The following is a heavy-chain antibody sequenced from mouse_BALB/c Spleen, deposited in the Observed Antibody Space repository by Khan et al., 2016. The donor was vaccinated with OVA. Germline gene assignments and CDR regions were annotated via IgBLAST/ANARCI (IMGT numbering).Heavy chain of an antibody. CDR1: GYTFTSYW. J-gene: IGHJ3*01. Sequence: QVQLQQSGAELARPGASVQLSCKASGYTFTSYWMQWVKQRPGQGLEWIGAIYPGDGDTRYTQKFKGKATLTADKSSSTAYMQLSNLAAEDSAVSYCARSTIYFDYDGFAYWGQGTLFTVSA. CDR2: IYPGDGDT. CDR3: ARSTIYFDYDGFAY. D-gene: IGHD2-4*01. V-gene: IGHV1-87*01.